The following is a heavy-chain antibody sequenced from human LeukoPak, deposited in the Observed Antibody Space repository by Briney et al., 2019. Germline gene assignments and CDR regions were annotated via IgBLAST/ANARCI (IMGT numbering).Heavy chain of an antibody. CDR1: GGSISRGGYS. CDR2: LYHSGST. D-gene: IGHD3-10*01. Sequence: SQTLSLTCAVSGGSISRGGYSWSWIRQPPGKGLEWIGYLYHSGSTYYNPSLKSRVTISIDWSKNQFSLNLNSVTAADTAMYYCARGIGAGSPYYYYGLDVWGQGTTVTVSS. CDR3: ARGIGAGSPYYYYGLDV. J-gene: IGHJ6*02. V-gene: IGHV4-30-2*01.